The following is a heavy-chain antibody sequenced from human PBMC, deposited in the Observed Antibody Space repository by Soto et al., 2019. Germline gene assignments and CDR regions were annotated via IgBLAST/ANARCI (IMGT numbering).Heavy chain of an antibody. V-gene: IGHV3-30*18. Sequence: GGSLRLSCAASGFTFSSYGMHWVRQAPGKGLEWVAVISYDGSNKYYADSVKGRFTISRDNSKNTVYLQMNSLRAEDTAVYYCAKDHSSSWYFFNSSYGMDVWGQGTTVTVSS. CDR3: AKDHSSSWYFFNSSYGMDV. D-gene: IGHD6-13*01. J-gene: IGHJ6*02. CDR2: ISYDGSNK. CDR1: GFTFSSYG.